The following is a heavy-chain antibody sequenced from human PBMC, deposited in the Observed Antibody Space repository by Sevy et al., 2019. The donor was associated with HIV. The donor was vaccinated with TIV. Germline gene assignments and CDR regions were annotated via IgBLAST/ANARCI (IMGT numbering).Heavy chain of an antibody. CDR3: AREGIAAAGDTFDI. CDR1: GYTFTIYG. Sequence: ASVKVSCKASGYTFTIYGISWVRQAPGQGLEWMGWISGYNGNTNYAQKLHGRVTMTTDTSTSTAYMELRSLRSDDTAVYYCAREGIAAAGDTFDIWGQGTMVTVSS. D-gene: IGHD6-13*01. V-gene: IGHV1-18*01. J-gene: IGHJ3*02. CDR2: ISGYNGNT.